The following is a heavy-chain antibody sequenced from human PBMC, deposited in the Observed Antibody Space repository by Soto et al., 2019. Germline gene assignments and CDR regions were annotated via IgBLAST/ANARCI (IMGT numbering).Heavy chain of an antibody. D-gene: IGHD2-2*01. CDR3: ARVARCYWCERHMDV. CDR2: ISAYNGNT. V-gene: IGHV1-18*01. Sequence: GASVKVSCKASGYTFTSYGISWVRQAPGQGLEWMGWISAYNGNTNYAQKLQGRVTMTTDTSTSTAYMELRSLRSDDTAVYYCARVARCYWCERHMDVWGKGTTVTVSS. J-gene: IGHJ6*03. CDR1: GYTFTSYG.